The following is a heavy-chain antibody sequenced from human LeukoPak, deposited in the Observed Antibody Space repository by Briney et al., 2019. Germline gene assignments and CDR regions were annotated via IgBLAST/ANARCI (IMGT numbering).Heavy chain of an antibody. J-gene: IGHJ4*02. V-gene: IGHV3-66*01. CDR3: ARSFYDILIGYYQYFDY. Sequence: GGSLRLSCVASGLSVSSNYMSWVRQAPGKGLEWVSVIYRDGSSYHAESVKGRFTISRDNSKNTLYIQMNSLRAEDTAVYYCARSFYDILIGYYQYFDYWGQGTLVTVSS. CDR2: IYRDGSS. D-gene: IGHD3-9*01. CDR1: GLSVSSNY.